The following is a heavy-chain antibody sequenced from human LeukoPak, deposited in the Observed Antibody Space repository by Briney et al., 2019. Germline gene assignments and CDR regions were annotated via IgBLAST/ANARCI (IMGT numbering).Heavy chain of an antibody. Sequence: PSETLSLTCTVSGGSISSYYWGWIRQPPGKGLEWIGSFYYSGSTYYNPSLESRVTFSVDTSKNQFSLNLTSVTAADTAVYYCARHALGYCSSSSCTSNWFDPWGQGTLVTVSS. CDR1: GGSISSYY. CDR3: ARHALGYCSSSSCTSNWFDP. CDR2: FYYSGST. J-gene: IGHJ5*02. V-gene: IGHV4-39*01. D-gene: IGHD2-2*01.